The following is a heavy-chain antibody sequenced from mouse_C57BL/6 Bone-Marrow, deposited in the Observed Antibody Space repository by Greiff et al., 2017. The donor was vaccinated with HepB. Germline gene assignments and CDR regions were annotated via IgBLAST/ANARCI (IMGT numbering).Heavy chain of an antibody. CDR3: SKNYYYGSSSAWFAY. CDR2: IWRGGST. D-gene: IGHD1-1*01. V-gene: IGHV2-5*01. CDR1: GFSLTSYG. Sequence: QLQQSGPGLVQPSQSLSITCTVSGFSLTSYGVHWVRQSPGKGLEWLGVIWRGGSTDYNAAFMSRLSITKDNSKSQVFFKMNSLQADDTAIYYCSKNYYYGSSSAWFAYWGQGTLVTVSA. J-gene: IGHJ3*01.